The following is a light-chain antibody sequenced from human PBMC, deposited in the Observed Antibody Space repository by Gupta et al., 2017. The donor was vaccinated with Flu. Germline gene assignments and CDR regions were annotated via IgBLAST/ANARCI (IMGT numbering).Light chain of an antibody. CDR2: KIS. CDR1: QGLLHGDGNTY. V-gene: IGKV2-24*01. CDR3: MQATDFPWT. Sequence: IVMTQTPLSSPVTLGQAAAISCRSSQGLLHGDGNTYLSWLQQRPGQPPRLLISKISNRLSGVPDRFSGSGSGTDFTLHISKVEAEDVAMYYCMQATDFPWTFGQGTKLEI. J-gene: IGKJ1*01.